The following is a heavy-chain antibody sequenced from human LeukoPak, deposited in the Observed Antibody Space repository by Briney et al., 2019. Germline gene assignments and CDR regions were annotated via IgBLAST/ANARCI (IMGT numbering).Heavy chain of an antibody. V-gene: IGHV4-59*01. D-gene: IGHD6-19*01. CDR3: ARGSGWYYFDY. Sequence: SETLSLTCTVSGGSISSYYWSWIRQPPGKGLEWIGYIYYSGSTNYNPSLKSRVTISVDTSENQFSLKLSSVTAADTAVYYCARGSGWYYFDYWGQGTLVTVSS. J-gene: IGHJ4*02. CDR2: IYYSGST. CDR1: GGSISSYY.